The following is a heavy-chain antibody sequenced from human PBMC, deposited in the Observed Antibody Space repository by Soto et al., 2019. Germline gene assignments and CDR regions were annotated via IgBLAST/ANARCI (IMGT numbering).Heavy chain of an antibody. CDR1: GFTFNTYG. J-gene: IGHJ4*02. CDR3: ARIQLDTIMALDC. CDR2: IWSDGNNK. D-gene: IGHD1-1*01. Sequence: QVQLVESGGGVVQPGRSLRLPCAASGFTFNTYGFHWVRQAPGKGLEWVSVIWSDGNNKYYADSVKGRFTISRDSSKNTLYLQMNSLRVEDTAVYYCARIQLDTIMALDCWGQGTLVTVSS. V-gene: IGHV3-33*01.